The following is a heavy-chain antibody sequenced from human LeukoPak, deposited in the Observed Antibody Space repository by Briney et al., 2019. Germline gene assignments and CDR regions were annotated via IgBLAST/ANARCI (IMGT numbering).Heavy chain of an antibody. V-gene: IGHV3-21*01. CDR2: ISSSSSYI. J-gene: IGHJ6*03. D-gene: IGHD2-21*02. CDR1: GFTFSSYS. CDR3: ARGYCGGDCFPHCYYYYMDV. Sequence: GSLRLSCAASGFTFSSYSMNWVRQAPGKGLEWVSSISSSSSYIYYADSVKGRFTISRDNAKNSLYLQMNNLRAEDTAVYYCARGYCGGDCFPHCYYYYMDVWGKGTTVTISS.